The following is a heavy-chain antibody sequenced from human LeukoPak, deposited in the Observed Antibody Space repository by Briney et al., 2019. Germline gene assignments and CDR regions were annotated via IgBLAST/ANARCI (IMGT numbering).Heavy chain of an antibody. J-gene: IGHJ4*02. CDR2: ISGSGGST. CDR1: GFTFSSYA. Sequence: GGSLRLSCAASGFTFSSYAMSWVRQAPGEGLEWVSAISGSGGSTYYADSVKGRFTISRDNSKNTLYLQMNSLRAEDTAVYYCAKDQNWQSGFDYWGQGTLVTVSS. CDR3: AKDQNWQSGFDY. D-gene: IGHD2/OR15-2a*01. V-gene: IGHV3-23*01.